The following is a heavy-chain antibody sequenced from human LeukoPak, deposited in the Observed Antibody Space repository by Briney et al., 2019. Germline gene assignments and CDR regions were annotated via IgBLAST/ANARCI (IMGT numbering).Heavy chain of an antibody. CDR2: INSDGSST. J-gene: IGHJ4*02. CDR3: ARGGPIAAAGVYFDY. V-gene: IGHV3-74*01. D-gene: IGHD6-13*01. CDR1: GFTFSSYR. Sequence: GGSLRLSCAASGFTFSSYRMHWVRQAPGKGLVWVSRINSDGSSTSYADSVKGRFTISRDNAKNTLYLQMNSLRAEDTAVYYCARGGPIAAAGVYFDYWGQGTLVTVSS.